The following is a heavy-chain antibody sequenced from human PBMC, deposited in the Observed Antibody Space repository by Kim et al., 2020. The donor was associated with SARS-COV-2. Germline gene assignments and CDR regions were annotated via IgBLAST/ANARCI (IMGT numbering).Heavy chain of an antibody. Sequence: GGSLRLSCAASGFSFSSRGIHWVRQAPGKGLEWVAVMSNDETYKNYADSVKGRFTISRDNSKNTVDLQMNSLRVEDTAVYYCARAREKSFDYWGQGTLVTVSS. V-gene: IGHV3-30*03. CDR3: ARAREKSFDY. CDR2: MSNDETYK. CDR1: GFSFSSRG. J-gene: IGHJ4*02.